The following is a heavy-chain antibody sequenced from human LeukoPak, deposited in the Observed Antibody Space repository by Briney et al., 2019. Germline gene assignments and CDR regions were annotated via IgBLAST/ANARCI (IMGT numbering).Heavy chain of an antibody. J-gene: IGHJ4*02. D-gene: IGHD3-9*01. CDR2: IYYSGST. CDR3: ARDGYYDILTGYWPIDY. V-gene: IGHV4-59*01. Sequence: SETLSLTCTVSGGSISSYYWSCIRQPPGKGLEWIGYIYYSGSTNYNPSLKSRVTISVDTSKNQFSLKLSSVTAADTAVYYCARDGYYDILTGYWPIDYWGQGTLVTVS. CDR1: GGSISSYY.